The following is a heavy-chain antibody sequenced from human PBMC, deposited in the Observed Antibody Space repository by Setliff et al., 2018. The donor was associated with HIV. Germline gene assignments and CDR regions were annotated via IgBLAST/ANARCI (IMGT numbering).Heavy chain of an antibody. V-gene: IGHV4-34*01. CDR2: LSPSGTT. Sequence: LSLTCTVYGGSFSNYYTNWIRQPPGKGLEWIGELSPSGTTRPNPSLQSRVIISLDTSKNQFSLKLTSVTAADTAMYYCAAFLVSPVTTQDYWGQGTPVTVSS. CDR3: AAFLVSPVTTQDY. CDR1: GGSFSNYY. D-gene: IGHD4-17*01. J-gene: IGHJ4*02.